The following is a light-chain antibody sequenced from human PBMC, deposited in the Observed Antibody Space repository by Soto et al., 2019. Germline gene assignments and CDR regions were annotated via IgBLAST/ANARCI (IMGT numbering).Light chain of an antibody. CDR3: HQYGRLYT. CDR2: GAS. J-gene: IGKJ2*01. CDR1: QSVSSSY. Sequence: EIVLTQSPGTLSLSPGERATLSCRASQSVSSSYLAWYQQKPGQAPRLLIYGASSRATGIPDRFSGSGAGPDFPLTLSSPGPDDFAVYYCHQYGRLYTFGQGTRLEIK. V-gene: IGKV3-20*01.